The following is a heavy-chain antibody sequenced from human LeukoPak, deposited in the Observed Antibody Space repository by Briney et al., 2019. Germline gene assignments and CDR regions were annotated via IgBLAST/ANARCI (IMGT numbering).Heavy chain of an antibody. Sequence: SETLSLTCTVSGGSISSYYWSWIRQPPGKGLEWIGYIYYSGSTNYNPSLKSRVTISVDTSKNQFSPKLSSVTAADTAVYYCARRGDGYNYPHFDYWGQGTLVTVSS. V-gene: IGHV4-59*08. D-gene: IGHD5-24*01. CDR3: ARRGDGYNYPHFDY. CDR1: GGSISSYY. J-gene: IGHJ4*02. CDR2: IYYSGST.